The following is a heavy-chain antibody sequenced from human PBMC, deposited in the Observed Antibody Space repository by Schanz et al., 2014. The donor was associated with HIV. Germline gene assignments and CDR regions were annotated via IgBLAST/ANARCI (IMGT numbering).Heavy chain of an antibody. CDR3: AAGLIRYFFDY. CDR1: GFTISSNY. J-gene: IGHJ4*02. Sequence: EVQLVESGGGLVQPGGSLRLSCAVSGFTISSNYMSWVRQAPRKGLEWVSVVYIGDSTFYANSVKGRFTISRDDSKNTLYLQMNSLRAEDTAMYYCAAGLIRYFFDYWGQGTLVTVSS. V-gene: IGHV3-66*01. CDR2: VYIGDST. D-gene: IGHD2-21*01.